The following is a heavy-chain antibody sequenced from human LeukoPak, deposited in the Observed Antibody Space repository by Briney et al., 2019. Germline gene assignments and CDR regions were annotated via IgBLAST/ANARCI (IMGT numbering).Heavy chain of an antibody. V-gene: IGHV4-34*01. D-gene: IGHD6-19*01. CDR3: ASAIRGSGWYKNYYYGMDV. CDR1: GGSFSGYY. J-gene: IGHJ6*02. CDR2: INHSGST. Sequence: SETLSLTCAVYGGSFSGYYWSWIRQPPGKGLEWIGEINHSGSTNYNPSLKSRVTISVDTSKNQFSLKLSSVTAADTAVYYCASAIRGSGWYKNYYYGMDVWGQGTTVTVSS.